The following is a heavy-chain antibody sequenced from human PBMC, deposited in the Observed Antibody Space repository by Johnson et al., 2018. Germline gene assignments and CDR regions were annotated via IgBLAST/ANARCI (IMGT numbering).Heavy chain of an antibody. Sequence: VQLVESGGGLIQPGGSLRLSCAASGFTVSSNYMSWVRQAPGKGLEWVSVIYSGGSTYYAASVKGRFTISRDNSKNTLYLQMNSLRAEDTAVYYCARDPSVGLGVFQHWGQGTLVTVSS. CDR2: IYSGGST. V-gene: IGHV3-66*03. CDR1: GFTVSSNY. CDR3: ARDPSVGLGVFQH. J-gene: IGHJ1*01. D-gene: IGHD2-8*01.